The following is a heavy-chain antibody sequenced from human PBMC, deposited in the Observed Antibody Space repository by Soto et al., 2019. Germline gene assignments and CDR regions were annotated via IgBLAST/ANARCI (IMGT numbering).Heavy chain of an antibody. Sequence: QVQLQESGPGLVKPSQTLSLTCTVSGASMGSGTYYWSWIRQPPGKGLEWIGYIYDSGATYYSPSLRSLITISVDTSKNQSSLKLTSVTAADTAVYFCAPGGGYGDFAFWGQGTLVTVSS. CDR1: GASMGSGTYY. V-gene: IGHV4-30-4*01. CDR3: APGGGYGDFAF. J-gene: IGHJ4*02. CDR2: IYDSGAT. D-gene: IGHD4-17*01.